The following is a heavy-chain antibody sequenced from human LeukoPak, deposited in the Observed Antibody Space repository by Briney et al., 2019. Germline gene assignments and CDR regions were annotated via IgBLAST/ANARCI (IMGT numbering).Heavy chain of an antibody. Sequence: PSDTLSLTCTVSGYSITNNNWWGWIRQPPGKGLEWIGYIYYSGSAYYNASLKSRVTMSVDSSKNQFSLELSSVTAADTAVYYCARSMIAWGYYFDYWGQGTLVTVSS. D-gene: IGHD3-22*01. V-gene: IGHV4-28*01. CDR2: IYYSGSA. J-gene: IGHJ4*02. CDR3: ARSMIAWGYYFDY. CDR1: GYSITNNNW.